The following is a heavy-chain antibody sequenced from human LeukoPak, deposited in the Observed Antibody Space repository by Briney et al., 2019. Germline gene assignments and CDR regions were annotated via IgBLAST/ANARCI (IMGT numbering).Heavy chain of an antibody. J-gene: IGHJ5*02. CDR2: ISAYNGNT. Sequence: ASVKVSCKASGYTFTSYGISWVRQAPGQGLEWMGWISAYNGNTNYAQKLQGRVTMTRDTSISTAYMELSRLRSDDTAVYYCARDRGTVVVPAATNWFDPWGQGTLVTVSS. D-gene: IGHD2-2*01. V-gene: IGHV1-18*01. CDR3: ARDRGTVVVPAATNWFDP. CDR1: GYTFTSYG.